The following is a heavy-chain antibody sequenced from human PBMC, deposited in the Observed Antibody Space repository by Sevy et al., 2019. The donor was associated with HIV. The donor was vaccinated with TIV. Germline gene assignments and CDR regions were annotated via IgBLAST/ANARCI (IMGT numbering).Heavy chain of an antibody. CDR2: IKYTGSA. J-gene: IGHJ4*02. Sequence: SETLSLTCSVSGGSISSYFWTWIRQPPGKGLEWIGHIKYTGSANYNPSLKSRVTISINKSKSQFSLNLSSVTAADTAVDYCARDDASNPRVLDYWGQGALVTVSS. CDR3: ARDDASNPRVLDY. CDR1: GGSISSYF. V-gene: IGHV4-59*12. D-gene: IGHD3-3*01.